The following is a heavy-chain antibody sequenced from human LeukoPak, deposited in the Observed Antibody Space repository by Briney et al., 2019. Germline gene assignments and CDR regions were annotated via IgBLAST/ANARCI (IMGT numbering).Heavy chain of an antibody. CDR2: IYYSGST. V-gene: IGHV4-39*01. Sequence: PSETLSLTCIVPGDSISSTTSYWGWIRQPPGKGLEWIGTIYYSGSTYYNPSLRSRVIVSVDTSKNQFFLKLSSVTAADTAVYYCARLGTYVDYWGQGTLVTVSS. J-gene: IGHJ4*02. CDR3: ARLGTYVDY. D-gene: IGHD1-26*01. CDR1: GDSISSTTSY.